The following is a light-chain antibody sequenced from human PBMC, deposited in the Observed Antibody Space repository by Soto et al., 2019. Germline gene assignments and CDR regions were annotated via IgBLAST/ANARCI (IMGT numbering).Light chain of an antibody. Sequence: SALTQPASVSGSPGQSITISCTGTSSDVGGYNCVSWYQQHPGKAPKVMIYDVSDRPSGVSSRFSGSKSGNTASLTISGLQTEDEADYFCSSCSSNSPYVFGTGTKLTVL. J-gene: IGLJ1*01. CDR2: DVS. CDR3: SSCSSNSPYV. V-gene: IGLV2-14*03. CDR1: SSDVGGYNC.